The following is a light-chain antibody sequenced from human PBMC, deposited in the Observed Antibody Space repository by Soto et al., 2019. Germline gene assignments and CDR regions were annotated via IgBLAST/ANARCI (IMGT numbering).Light chain of an antibody. CDR2: EGT. V-gene: IGLV2-23*01. J-gene: IGLJ3*02. Sequence: QSALTQPASVSGSPGQSITISCIGPRSDFGTYYLFSWYQQHPGKAPKLIIYEGTKRPSGVSTRFSGSKSGNTASLTVSGLQAEDEADYFCCSYAATFSVFGGGTKLTVL. CDR1: RSDFGTYYL. CDR3: CSYAATFSV.